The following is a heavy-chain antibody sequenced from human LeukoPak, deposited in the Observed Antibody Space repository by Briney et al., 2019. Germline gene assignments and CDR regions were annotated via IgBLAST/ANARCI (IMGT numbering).Heavy chain of an antibody. CDR3: AKDLGSSGWVDY. Sequence: EGSLRLSCAASGFTFSSYEMNWVRQAPGKGLEWVSYISSSGSTIYYADSVKGRFTISRDNAKNSLYLQMNSLRAEDTAVYYCAKDLGSSGWVDYWGQGTLVTVSS. CDR1: GFTFSSYE. D-gene: IGHD6-19*01. J-gene: IGHJ4*02. V-gene: IGHV3-48*03. CDR2: ISSSGSTI.